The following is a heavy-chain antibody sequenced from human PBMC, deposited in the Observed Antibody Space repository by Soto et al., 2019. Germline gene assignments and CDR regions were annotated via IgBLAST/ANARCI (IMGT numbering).Heavy chain of an antibody. V-gene: IGHV3-48*01. J-gene: IGHJ4*02. CDR1: GFTFSSYS. D-gene: IGHD6-13*01. CDR2: ISSSSSTI. Sequence: GGSLRLSCAASGFTFSSYSMNWVRQAPGKGLEWVSYISSSSSTIYYADSVQGRFTISRDDSKSSAYLQMNSLKTEDTAVYYCTRRYSSSWYVYWGQGTLVTVSS. CDR3: TRRYSSSWYVY.